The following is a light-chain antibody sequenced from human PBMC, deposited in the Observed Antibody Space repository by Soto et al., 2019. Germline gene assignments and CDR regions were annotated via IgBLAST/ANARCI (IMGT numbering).Light chain of an antibody. CDR3: NSYGGTNNYVV. J-gene: IGLJ2*01. CDR2: DVK. V-gene: IGLV2-8*01. CDR1: SSDVGGYNY. Sequence: QSALTQPPSASGSPGQSVTISCTGTSSDVGGYNYVSWYRQHPGKAPQLIIYDVKKRPSGVPDRFSGSKSGNTASLTVSGLQAEDEADYFCNSYGGTNNYVVFGGGPQLTVL.